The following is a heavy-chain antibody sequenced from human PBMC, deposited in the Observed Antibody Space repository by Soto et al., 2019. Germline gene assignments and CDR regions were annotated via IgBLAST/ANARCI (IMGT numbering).Heavy chain of an antibody. CDR1: GYTFTSYD. V-gene: IGHV1-8*01. CDR3: ARDLSRINMVRGGFDP. Sequence: ASVKVSCKASGYTFTSYDINWVRQATGQGLEWMGWMNPNSGNTGYAQKFQGRVTMTRNTSISTAYMELSSLRSEDTAVYYCARDLSRINMVRGGFDPWGQGTLVTSPQ. D-gene: IGHD3-10*01. CDR2: MNPNSGNT. J-gene: IGHJ5*02.